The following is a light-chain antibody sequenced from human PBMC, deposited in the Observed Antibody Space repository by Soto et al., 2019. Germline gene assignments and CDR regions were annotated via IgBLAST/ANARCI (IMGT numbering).Light chain of an antibody. CDR1: QSVSRK. Sequence: EIVMTQSPATLSVSPGERATLSCRASQSVSRKLAWYQHKPGQTPKLLIYVASTRATGIPARFSGSGSGTEITLTTSCLQTADFAFYYCPQYNVWPLTFGGGTKVEFK. CDR2: VAS. J-gene: IGKJ4*01. CDR3: PQYNVWPLT. V-gene: IGKV3-15*01.